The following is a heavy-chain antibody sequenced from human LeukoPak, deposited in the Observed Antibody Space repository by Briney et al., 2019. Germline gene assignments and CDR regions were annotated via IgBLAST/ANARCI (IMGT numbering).Heavy chain of an antibody. D-gene: IGHD2-15*01. CDR2: IYYSGST. CDR3: ARWSPGGRPFDY. Sequence: SETLSLTCTVSGGSISSYYWSWIRQPPGKGLEWIGYIYYSGSTNYNPSLKSRVTISVDTSKNQFSLKLSSVTAADTAVYYCARWSPGGRPFDYWGQGTLVTVSS. J-gene: IGHJ4*02. CDR1: GGSISSYY. V-gene: IGHV4-59*01.